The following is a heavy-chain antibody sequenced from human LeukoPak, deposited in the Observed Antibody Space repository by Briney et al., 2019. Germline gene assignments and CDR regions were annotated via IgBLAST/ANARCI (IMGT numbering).Heavy chain of an antibody. CDR1: GYTFTGYY. D-gene: IGHD2-2*01. CDR3: ARDRVVPAAIYSMDY. CDR2: INPNSGGT. Sequence: ASVKVSCEASGYTFTGYYMHWVRQAPGQGLEWMGWINPNSGGTNYAQKFQGRVTMTSDTSISTAYMELRSLRSDDTAVYYCARDRVVPAAIYSMDYWGQGTLVTVSS. V-gene: IGHV1-2*02. J-gene: IGHJ4*02.